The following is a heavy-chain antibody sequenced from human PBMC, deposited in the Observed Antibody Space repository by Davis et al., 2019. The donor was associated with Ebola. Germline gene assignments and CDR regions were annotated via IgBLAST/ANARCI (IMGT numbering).Heavy chain of an antibody. CDR1: GYTFTSYA. J-gene: IGHJ4*02. Sequence: ASVKVSCKASGYTFTSYAMHWVRQAPGQRLEWMGWINAGNGNTKYSQKFQGRVTITRDTSASTAYMELSSLRSEDTAVYYCARAIVLAGRDFDYWGQGTLVTVSS. D-gene: IGHD2-15*01. V-gene: IGHV1-3*01. CDR3: ARAIVLAGRDFDY. CDR2: INAGNGNT.